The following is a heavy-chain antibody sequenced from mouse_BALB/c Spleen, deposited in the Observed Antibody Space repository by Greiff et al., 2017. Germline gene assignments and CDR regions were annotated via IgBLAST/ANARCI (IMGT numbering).Heavy chain of an antibody. CDR2: ISSGSSTI. Sequence: EVQVVESGGGLVQPGGSRKLSCAASGFTFSSFGMHWVRQAPEKGLEWVAYISSGSSTIYYADTVKGRFTISRDNPKNTLFLQMTSLRSEDTAMYYCARSFGYYFDYWGQGTTLTVSS. CDR3: ARSFGYYFDY. V-gene: IGHV5-17*02. CDR1: GFTFSSFG. J-gene: IGHJ2*01.